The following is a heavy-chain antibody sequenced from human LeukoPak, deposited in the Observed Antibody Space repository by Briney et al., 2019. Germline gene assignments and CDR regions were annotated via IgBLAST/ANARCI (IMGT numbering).Heavy chain of an antibody. Sequence: ASVKVSCKASGHSFSAFYMHWVRQAPGQGLEWMGWISAYNGNTNYAQKLQGRVTMTTDTSTSTAYMELRSLRSDDTAVYYCARGPLLGTMGRGPFDYWGQGTLVTVSS. D-gene: IGHD3-10*01. CDR3: ARGPLLGTMGRGPFDY. CDR2: ISAYNGNT. CDR1: GHSFSAFY. J-gene: IGHJ4*02. V-gene: IGHV1-18*04.